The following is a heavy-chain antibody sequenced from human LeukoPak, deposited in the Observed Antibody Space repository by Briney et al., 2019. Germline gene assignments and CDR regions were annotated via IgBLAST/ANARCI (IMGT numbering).Heavy chain of an antibody. CDR2: IQYDESKN. CDR1: GFTFSSYG. V-gene: IGHV3-30*02. J-gene: IGHJ6*03. CDR3: AKGGGYEAQYYYYYLDV. Sequence: PGGSLRLSCAASGFTFSSYGMHWVRQAPGKGLEWVAFIQYDESKNYYADYVKGRFTISRDNSKNTLYLQMKSLRAEDTAVYYCAKGGGYEAQYYYYYLDVWGKGTTVTISS. D-gene: IGHD5-12*01.